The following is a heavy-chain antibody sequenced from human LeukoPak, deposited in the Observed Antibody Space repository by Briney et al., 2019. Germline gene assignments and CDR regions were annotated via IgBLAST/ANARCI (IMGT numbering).Heavy chain of an antibody. CDR3: ARARSSHYYDSSGY. Sequence: ASVTVSCTASGGTFSSYAISWVRQAPGQGLEWMGGIIPIFGTANYAQKFQGRVTITADESTSTAYMELSSLRSEDTAVYYCARARSSHYYDSSGYWGQGTLVTVSS. V-gene: IGHV1-69*13. CDR2: IIPIFGTA. CDR1: GGTFSSYA. J-gene: IGHJ4*02. D-gene: IGHD3-22*01.